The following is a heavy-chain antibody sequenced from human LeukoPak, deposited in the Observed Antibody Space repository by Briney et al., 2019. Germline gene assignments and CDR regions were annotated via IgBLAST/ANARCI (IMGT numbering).Heavy chain of an antibody. CDR2: ISSSGSTI. CDR1: GFPFSSYE. Sequence: GSLDLSCAASGFPFSSYEMNWVRQAPGKGLEWVSYISSSGSTIYYADSVKGRFTISRDNAKNSLYLQMNSLRAEDTAVYYCAELGITMIGGVWGKGTTVTISA. CDR3: AELGITMIGGV. D-gene: IGHD3-10*02. V-gene: IGHV3-48*03. J-gene: IGHJ6*04.